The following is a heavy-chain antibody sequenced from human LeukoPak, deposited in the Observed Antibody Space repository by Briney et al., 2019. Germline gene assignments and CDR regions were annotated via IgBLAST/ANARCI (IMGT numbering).Heavy chain of an antibody. Sequence: SGGSLRLSCAASGFCFSSYSMNWVRQAPGKGLEWVSYISSISTPIYYADSVKGRFTISRDNAKNSLYLQMNSLRAEDTAVYYCARDFAFGPRGWFDPWGQGTLVTVSS. CDR3: ARDFAFGPRGWFDP. CDR1: GFCFSSYS. CDR2: ISSISTPI. D-gene: IGHD3-3*02. J-gene: IGHJ5*02. V-gene: IGHV3-48*04.